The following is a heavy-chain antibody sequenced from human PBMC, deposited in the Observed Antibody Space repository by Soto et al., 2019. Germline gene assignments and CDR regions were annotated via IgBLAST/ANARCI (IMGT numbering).Heavy chain of an antibody. Sequence: GGSLRLSCAASGFTFSSYAMSWVRQAPGKGLEWVSAISGSGGSTYYADSVKGRFTISRDNSKNTQYLQMNSLRAEDTAVYYCAKGDFRGYSGYDSFSRIHYFDYWGQGTLVTVSS. CDR1: GFTFSSYA. CDR2: ISGSGGST. CDR3: AKGDFRGYSGYDSFSRIHYFDY. V-gene: IGHV3-23*01. D-gene: IGHD5-12*01. J-gene: IGHJ4*02.